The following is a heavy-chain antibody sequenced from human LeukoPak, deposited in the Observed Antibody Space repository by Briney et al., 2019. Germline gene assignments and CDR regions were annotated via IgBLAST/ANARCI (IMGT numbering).Heavy chain of an antibody. J-gene: IGHJ3*02. V-gene: IGHV3-11*01. CDR2: ISSSGSTI. CDR1: GFTFSDYY. CDR3: ASPFDGDYGGDAFDI. Sequence: GGSLRLSCAASGFTFSDYYMSWIRQAPGKGLGWVSYISSSGSTIYYADSVKGRFTISRDNAKNSLYLQMNSLRAEDTAVYYCASPFDGDYGGDAFDIWGQGTMVTVSS. D-gene: IGHD4-17*01.